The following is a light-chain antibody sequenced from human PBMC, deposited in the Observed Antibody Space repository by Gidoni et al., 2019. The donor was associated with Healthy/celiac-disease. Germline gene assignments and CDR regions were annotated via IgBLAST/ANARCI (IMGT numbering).Light chain of an antibody. CDR3: QQYYSTPRT. CDR1: LRVLYSSNNKYY. Sequence: IVMTQFPDYLAVSLGERATIYCKSSLRVLYSSNNKYYVAWYSQKPGQPPKLSIYWAATRESGVPDRFSGSGSGTDFTLTISSLQAEDVAVYYCQQYYSTPRTFGQGTKVEIK. CDR2: WAA. J-gene: IGKJ1*01. V-gene: IGKV4-1*01.